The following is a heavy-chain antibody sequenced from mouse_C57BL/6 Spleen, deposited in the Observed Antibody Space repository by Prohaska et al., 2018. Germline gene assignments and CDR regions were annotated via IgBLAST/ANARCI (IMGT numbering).Heavy chain of an antibody. Sequence: EVQLLETGGGLVQPGGSRGLSCEGSGFTFSGFWMSWVRQTPGKTLEWIGDINSDGSAINYEPSIKDRFTIFRDNDKSNLDLQMSNVRSEDTATYFCMRYGNYWYFDVWGTGTTVTVCS. CDR2: INSDGSAI. V-gene: IGHV11-2*01. J-gene: IGHJ1*03. D-gene: IGHD2-1*01. CDR3: MRYGNYWYFDV. CDR1: GFTFSGFW.